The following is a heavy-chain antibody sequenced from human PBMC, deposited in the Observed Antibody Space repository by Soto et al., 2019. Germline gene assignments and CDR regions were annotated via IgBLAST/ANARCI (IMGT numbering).Heavy chain of an antibody. J-gene: IGHJ1*01. Sequence: SQTLSLTCAVYGGSFSGYYWSWIRQPPGKGLEWIGEINHSGSTNYNPSLKSRVTISVDTSKNQFSLKLSSVTAADTAVYYCARGARSPRDRTAWRAEYFQHWGQGTLVTVSS. CDR1: GGSFSGYY. CDR2: INHSGST. V-gene: IGHV4-34*01. D-gene: IGHD6-6*01. CDR3: ARGARSPRDRTAWRAEYFQH.